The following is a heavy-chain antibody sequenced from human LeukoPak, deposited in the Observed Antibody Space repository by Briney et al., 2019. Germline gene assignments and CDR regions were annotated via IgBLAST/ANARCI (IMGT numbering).Heavy chain of an antibody. Sequence: PSETLSSTCTVSGGSISSYYWSWIRQPPGKGLEWIGYIYYRGSTSYNPSLKSRVTILVDTSKNQFSLKLSSVTAADTAVYYCARQSYGDYFDYWGQGTLVTVSS. CDR2: IYYRGST. V-gene: IGHV4-59*08. CDR1: GGSISSYY. D-gene: IGHD4-17*01. CDR3: ARQSYGDYFDY. J-gene: IGHJ4*02.